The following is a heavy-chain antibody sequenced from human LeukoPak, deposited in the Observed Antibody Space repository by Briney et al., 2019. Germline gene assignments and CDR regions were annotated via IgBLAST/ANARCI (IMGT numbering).Heavy chain of an antibody. V-gene: IGHV1-69*13. D-gene: IGHD5-18*01. CDR2: IIPIFGTA. CDR3: ARDGTAMVGVPRYNWFDP. J-gene: IGHJ5*02. Sequence: GASVKVSCKASGGTFSSYAISRVRQAPGQGLEWMGGIIPIFGTANYAQKFQGRVTITADESTSTAYMELSSLRSEDTAVYYCARDGTAMVGVPRYNWFDPWGQGTLVTVSS. CDR1: GGTFSSYA.